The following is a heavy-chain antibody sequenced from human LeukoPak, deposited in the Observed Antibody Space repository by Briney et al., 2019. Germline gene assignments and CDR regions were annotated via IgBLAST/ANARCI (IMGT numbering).Heavy chain of an antibody. CDR3: ARDYGSGSYYFNYFDY. CDR1: GFTFSSYS. V-gene: IGHV3-48*01. D-gene: IGHD3-10*01. CDR2: ISSSSTI. Sequence: GGSLRLSCAASGFTFSSYSMNWVRQAPGKGLEWVSYISSSSTIYYADSVKGRFTISRDNAKNSLYLQMNSLRAEDTAVYYCARDYGSGSYYFNYFDYWGQGTLVTVSS. J-gene: IGHJ4*02.